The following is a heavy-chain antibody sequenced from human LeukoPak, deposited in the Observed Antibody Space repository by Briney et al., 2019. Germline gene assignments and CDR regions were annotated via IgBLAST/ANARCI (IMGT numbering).Heavy chain of an antibody. V-gene: IGHV3-23*01. CDR1: GFTFRDYA. Sequence: GGSLRLSCAASGFTFRDYAMSWVRQAPGKGLEWISTTINSGASTYYADSVKGRFTISRDNSKNTLYLQMVSLRVEDTAVYYCAKDTFNGGYFDYWGQGTLVTVSS. CDR3: AKDTFNGGYFDY. J-gene: IGHJ4*02. CDR2: TINSGAST. D-gene: IGHD3-22*01.